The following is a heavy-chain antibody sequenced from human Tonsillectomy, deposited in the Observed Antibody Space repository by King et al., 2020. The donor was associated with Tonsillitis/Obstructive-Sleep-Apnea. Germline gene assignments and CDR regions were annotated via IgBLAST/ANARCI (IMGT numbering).Heavy chain of an antibody. J-gene: IGHJ4*02. CDR2: IDPTDSYT. V-gene: IGHV5-10-1*01. D-gene: IGHD3-10*01. CDR3: ARRYYGSGSYWDY. Sequence: QLVQSGAEVKKPGESLRISCKSSGYSFTSFWITWVRQMPGKGLEWMGKIDPTDSYTDYSPSFHGHVTISADKSISTAYLKWSSLKASDSAMYYCARRYYGSGSYWDYWGQGTLVTVSS. CDR1: GYSFTSFW.